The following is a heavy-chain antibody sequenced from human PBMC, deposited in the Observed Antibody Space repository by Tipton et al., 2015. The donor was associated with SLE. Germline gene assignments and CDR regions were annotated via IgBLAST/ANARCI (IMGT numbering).Heavy chain of an antibody. CDR3: ARRKYYNFWQY. CDR2: IHYSGST. CDR1: GDSITNTNYY. D-gene: IGHD3-3*01. Sequence: TLSLTCTVSGDSITNTNYYWDWIRQPPGKGLEWIASIHYSGSTYYHPPLKSRVTISRDTSQNQFYLNLNFVTAADTVIYFCARRKYYNFWQYWGQGNLVTVSS. J-gene: IGHJ4*02. V-gene: IGHV4-39*01.